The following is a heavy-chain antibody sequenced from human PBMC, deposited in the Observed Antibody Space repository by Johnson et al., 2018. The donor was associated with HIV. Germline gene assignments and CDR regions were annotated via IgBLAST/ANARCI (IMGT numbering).Heavy chain of an antibody. Sequence: VQLVESGGGLVQPGGSLRLSCAASGFTVSSNYMSWVRQGPGKGLEWVSVIYSGGSTYYADSVKGRFTISRDNSKNTLYLQMNSLRAEDTAVYHCARLTWDQNRGWDAFDIWGQGTMVTVSS. D-gene: IGHD1-26*01. CDR2: IYSGGST. J-gene: IGHJ3*02. CDR3: ARLTWDQNRGWDAFDI. CDR1: GFTVSSNY. V-gene: IGHV3-66*02.